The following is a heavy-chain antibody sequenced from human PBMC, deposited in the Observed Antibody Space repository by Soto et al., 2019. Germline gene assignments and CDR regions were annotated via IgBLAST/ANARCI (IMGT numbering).Heavy chain of an antibody. J-gene: IGHJ4*02. V-gene: IGHV4-59*12. CDR1: GGSISSYY. D-gene: IGHD3-10*01. Sequence: SETLSLTCTVSGGSISSYYWSWIRQPPGKGLEWIGYIYYSGSTNYNPSLKSRVTISVDKSKNQFSLKLTSVTAADTAVYYCARSYFGADDWGQGALVTVSS. CDR3: ARSYFGADD. CDR2: IYYSGST.